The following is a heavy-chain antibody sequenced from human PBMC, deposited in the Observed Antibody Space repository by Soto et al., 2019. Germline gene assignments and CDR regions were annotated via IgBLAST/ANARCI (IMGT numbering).Heavy chain of an antibody. V-gene: IGHV3-11*06. CDR2: ISGSRTDT. J-gene: IGHJ4*01. CDR1: GFTFSDYY. D-gene: IGHD3-22*01. CDR3: ARGHNYDNGGYQYFDY. Sequence: QVQLVESGGGLVKPGGSLRLSCAASGFTFSDYYMTWIRQAPGKGLKWVSFISGSRTDTDYADSVKDRFTISRDNAKNSLYLEINSLRVEDTAVYYCARGHNYDNGGYQYFDYWGHGTLVTASS.